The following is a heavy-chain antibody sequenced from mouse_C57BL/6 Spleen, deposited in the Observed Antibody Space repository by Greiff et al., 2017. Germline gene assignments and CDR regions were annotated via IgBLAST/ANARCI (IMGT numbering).Heavy chain of an antibody. V-gene: IGHV5-9-1*02. CDR1: GFTFSSYA. J-gene: IGHJ1*03. CDR2: ISSGGDYI. D-gene: IGHD1-1*01. CDR3: TRAYYYGSSYWYFDV. Sequence: DVHLVESGEGLVKPGGSLKLSCAASGFTFSSYAMSWVRQTPEKRLEWVAYISSGGDYIYYADTVKGRFTISRDNARNTLYLQMSSLKSEDTAMYYCTRAYYYGSSYWYFDVWGTGTTVTVSS.